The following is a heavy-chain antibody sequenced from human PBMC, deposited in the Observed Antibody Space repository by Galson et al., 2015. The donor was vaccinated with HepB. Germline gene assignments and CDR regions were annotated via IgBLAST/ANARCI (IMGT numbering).Heavy chain of an antibody. CDR1: GFTFSNYG. J-gene: IGHJ4*02. D-gene: IGHD6-19*01. CDR2: ISYDGSNK. Sequence: SLRLSCAASGFTFSNYGMHWVRQAPGKGLEWVAVISYDGSNKYYADSVKGRFTISRDNSKNTLYLQMNSLRAEDTALYYCAKHLYLYSALAGTMAGFDYWGQGTLVTVSS. CDR3: AKHLYLYSALAGTMAGFDY. V-gene: IGHV3-30*18.